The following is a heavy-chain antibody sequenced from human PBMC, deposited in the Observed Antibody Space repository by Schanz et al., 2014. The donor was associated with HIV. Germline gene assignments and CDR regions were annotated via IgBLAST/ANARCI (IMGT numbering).Heavy chain of an antibody. CDR3: ARWGRGCSGGSCYWGYYGMDV. CDR2: ISAYKGNT. J-gene: IGHJ6*02. Sequence: QVQLVQSGTEVKKPGASVKVSCKASGYTFISYGISWVRQAPGQGLEWMGWISAYKGNTNYAQKLQGRVTMTTDTSTNTAYMELRRLRSDDTAVYYCARWGRGCSGGSCYWGYYGMDVWGQGTTVTVSS. D-gene: IGHD2-15*01. CDR1: GYTFISYG. V-gene: IGHV1-18*01.